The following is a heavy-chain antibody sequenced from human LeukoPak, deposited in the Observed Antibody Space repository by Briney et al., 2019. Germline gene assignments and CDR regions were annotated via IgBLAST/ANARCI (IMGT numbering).Heavy chain of an antibody. D-gene: IGHD2-2*01. CDR3: AKGTYCSSTSCYPYYYYYYMDV. CDR1: GFTFSSYE. CDR2: ISGSGGST. V-gene: IGHV3-23*01. Sequence: GGSLRLSCAASGFTFSSYEMNWVRQAPGKGLEWVSAISGSGGSTYYADSVKGRFTISRDNSKNTLYLQMNSLRSEDTAVYYCAKGTYCSSTSCYPYYYYYYMDVWGKGTTVTVSS. J-gene: IGHJ6*03.